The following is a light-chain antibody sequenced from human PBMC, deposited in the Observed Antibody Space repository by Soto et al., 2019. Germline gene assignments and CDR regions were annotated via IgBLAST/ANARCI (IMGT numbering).Light chain of an antibody. CDR3: QQYYDWPWT. V-gene: IGKV3-15*01. J-gene: IGKJ1*01. CDR2: GAS. CDR1: QSVGSN. Sequence: ETLITQSPGSLSVCPWERATLSCRASQSVGSNLAWYQRKPVQAPRLLIYGASTRATGIPSRFSRSGSGTEFTLTISSLQSEDFAVYSCQQYYDWPWTFGQGTKVDIK.